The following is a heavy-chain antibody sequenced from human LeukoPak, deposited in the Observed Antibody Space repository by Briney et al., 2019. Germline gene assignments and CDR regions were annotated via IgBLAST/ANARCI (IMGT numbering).Heavy chain of an antibody. CDR1: GGSFSGYY. D-gene: IGHD6-13*01. CDR2: INHSGST. J-gene: IGHJ5*02. Sequence: SETLSLTCAVYGGSFSGYYWSWIRQPPGKGLEWIGEINHSGSTNYNPSLKSRVTISVDTSKNQFSLKLSSVTAADTAVYYCARRYVGSSWYHWFDPWGQGTLVTVSS. CDR3: ARRYVGSSWYHWFDP. V-gene: IGHV4-34*01.